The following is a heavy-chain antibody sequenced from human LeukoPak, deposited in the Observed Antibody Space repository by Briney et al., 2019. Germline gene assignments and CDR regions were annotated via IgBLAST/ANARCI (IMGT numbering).Heavy chain of an antibody. Sequence: SETLSLTCTVSGGSISSYYWSWIRQPAGKGLEWIGRIYTSGSTYYNPSLKSRVTISVDTSKNQFSLKLSSVTAADTAVYYCARGHYYDSSGYYIKPPFDYWGQGTLVTVSS. CDR1: GGSISSYY. J-gene: IGHJ4*02. V-gene: IGHV4-4*07. CDR3: ARGHYYDSSGYYIKPPFDY. D-gene: IGHD3-22*01. CDR2: IYTSGST.